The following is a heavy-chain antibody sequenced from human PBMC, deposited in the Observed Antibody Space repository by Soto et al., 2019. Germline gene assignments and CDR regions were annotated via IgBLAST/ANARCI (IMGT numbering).Heavy chain of an antibody. D-gene: IGHD1-26*01. CDR2: IYTSGST. V-gene: IGHV4-4*07. Sequence: QVQLQESGPGLVKPSGTLSLTCTVSGGSISSYYWSWIRQPAGKGLEWIGRIYTSGSTNYNPSLKSRVTMSVDTSKNQFSLKLSSVTAADTAVYYCARGRGSYLAVTHGSSPDWFDPWGQGTLVTVSS. CDR1: GGSISSYY. J-gene: IGHJ5*02. CDR3: ARGRGSYLAVTHGSSPDWFDP.